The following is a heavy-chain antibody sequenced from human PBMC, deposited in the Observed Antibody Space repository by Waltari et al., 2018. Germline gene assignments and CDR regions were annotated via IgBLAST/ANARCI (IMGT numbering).Heavy chain of an antibody. Sequence: HVQLQESGPGLVNPSETLSLTRPVSGDFPSDDHWTCIRQAPGKGLEWIAYPRNPGGTKCTPSLESRVTVSAVTSKKQFSLRLTSVTAADTAVYYCARVPTRYYDSLGWGFFDQWGQGILVTVSS. CDR1: GDFPSDDH. J-gene: IGHJ4*02. D-gene: IGHD3-22*01. V-gene: IGHV4-59*08. CDR3: ARVPTRYYDSLGWGFFDQ. CDR2: PRNPGGT.